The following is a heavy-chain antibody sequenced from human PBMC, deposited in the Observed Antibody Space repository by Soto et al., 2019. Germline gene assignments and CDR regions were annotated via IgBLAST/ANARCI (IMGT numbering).Heavy chain of an antibody. CDR3: ARDAADRSVYLYGY. J-gene: IGHJ4*02. V-gene: IGHV3-7*04. CDR1: GFTFSKYW. CDR2: IKGDGSEK. D-gene: IGHD3-22*01. Sequence: GGSLRLSCAGSGFTFSKYWMTWVRQAPGKGLEWVANIKGDGSEKFYADSVKDRFTISRDNAKNSLYLQINSLRVEDTAVYYCARDAADRSVYLYGYWGQGTLVTVSS.